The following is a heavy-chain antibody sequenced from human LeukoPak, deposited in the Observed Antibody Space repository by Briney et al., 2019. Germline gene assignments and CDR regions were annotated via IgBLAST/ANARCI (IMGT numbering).Heavy chain of an antibody. V-gene: IGHV4-31*03. CDR2: IHYSGSS. Sequence: SETLSLTCTVSGDSISSGGYYWSWIRQHPGKGLEWIGYIHYSGSSYYNPSLKSRVTISVDTSENQFSLKLSSVTAADTAVYFCATCPIPVAGYYFDYWGQGTLVTVSS. CDR1: GDSISSGGYY. CDR3: ATCPIPVAGYYFDY. J-gene: IGHJ4*02. D-gene: IGHD6-19*01.